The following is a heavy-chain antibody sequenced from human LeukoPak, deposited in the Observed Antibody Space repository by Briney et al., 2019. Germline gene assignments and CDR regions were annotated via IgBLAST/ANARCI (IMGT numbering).Heavy chain of an antibody. CDR3: ATTTKLTWCDP. CDR2: IDTSGNT. D-gene: IGHD1-26*01. J-gene: IGHJ5*02. Sequence: SETLSLTCTVSGPSIRTYYWAWIRQPPGKGLEWIGYIDTSGNTNYNSSLESRVTISVDTSKNQFSLRLSSVTAADTAVYYCATTTKLTWCDPWGQGTLVTVSS. CDR1: GPSIRTYY. V-gene: IGHV4-4*09.